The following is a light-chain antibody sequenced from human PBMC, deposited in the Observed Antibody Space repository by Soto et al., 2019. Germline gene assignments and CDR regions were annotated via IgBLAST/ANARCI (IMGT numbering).Light chain of an antibody. J-gene: IGKJ2*01. CDR1: QSLVYSDGNTY. Sequence: DVVMTQSPLSLPVTLTQPASISCRSSQSLVYSDGNTYLTWFQQKPGQSPRRLIYKVATQDSGVPDRFRGSGSGNDFTLKISRVVAEDVVMYDCMQGTHWPHTFGQGTKLEIK. CDR2: KVA. CDR3: MQGTHWPHT. V-gene: IGKV2-30*01.